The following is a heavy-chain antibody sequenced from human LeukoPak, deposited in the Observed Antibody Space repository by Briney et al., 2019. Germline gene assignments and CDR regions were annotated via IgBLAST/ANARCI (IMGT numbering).Heavy chain of an antibody. CDR2: ISAYNGNT. CDR3: ARDAHYYGSGSYFW. D-gene: IGHD3-10*01. CDR1: GYTFTSYG. J-gene: IGHJ4*02. V-gene: IGHV1-18*01. Sequence: ASVKVSCKASGYTFTSYGIGWVRQAPGQGLEWMGWISAYNGNTNYAQKLQGRVTMTTDTSTSTAYMELRSLRSDDTAVYYCARDAHYYGSGSYFWWGQGTLVTVSS.